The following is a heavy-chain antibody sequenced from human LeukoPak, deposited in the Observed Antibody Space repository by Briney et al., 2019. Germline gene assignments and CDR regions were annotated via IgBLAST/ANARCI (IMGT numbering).Heavy chain of an antibody. D-gene: IGHD6-19*01. CDR2: IRSKAYGGTT. CDR1: GFTFGDYA. CDR3: TRDPPYSSGRGYFDY. J-gene: IGHJ4*02. Sequence: PGRSLRLSCTASGFTFGDYAMSWVRQAPGKGLEWVGFIRSKAYGGTTEYAASVNGRFTISRDDSKSNAYLQMNSLKTEDTAVYYCTRDPPYSSGRGYFDYWGQGTLVTVSS. V-gene: IGHV3-49*04.